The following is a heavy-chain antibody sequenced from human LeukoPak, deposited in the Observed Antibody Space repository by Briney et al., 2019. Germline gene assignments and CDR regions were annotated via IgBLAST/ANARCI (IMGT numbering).Heavy chain of an antibody. D-gene: IGHD2-15*01. V-gene: IGHV4-30-4*01. CDR3: ARALGGPDYFDY. Sequence: SETLSLTCTVSGGSISSGDYYWSWIRQPPGKGLEWIGYIYYSGSTYYNPSLKSRVTISVDTSKNQFSLKLSSVTAADTAVYYCARALGGPDYFDYWGQGTLVTVSS. J-gene: IGHJ4*02. CDR1: GGSISSGDYY. CDR2: IYYSGST.